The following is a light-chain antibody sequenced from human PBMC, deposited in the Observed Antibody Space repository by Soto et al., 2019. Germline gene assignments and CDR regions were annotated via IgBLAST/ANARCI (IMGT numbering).Light chain of an antibody. Sequence: EIVMTQSPTIVSVSPGERATLSCRASQSVSSYLAWYQQKPGQAPRLLMYAASIRTTGIPARSSGSGSGTDFTLTISSLEPEDSAVYYCQQRNVWPPVTFGQGTRLEIK. J-gene: IGKJ5*01. CDR2: AAS. CDR1: QSVSSY. V-gene: IGKV3-11*01. CDR3: QQRNVWPPVT.